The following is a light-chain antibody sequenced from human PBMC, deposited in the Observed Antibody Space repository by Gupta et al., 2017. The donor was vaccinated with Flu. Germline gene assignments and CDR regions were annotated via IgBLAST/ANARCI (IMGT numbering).Light chain of an antibody. J-gene: IGKJ4*01. Sequence: IVMTQSPATLSVSPGARATLSCRASQTIGNNLAWYQQRPGQAPRLLIYGASTRATGVPVRCSGSASGAEFTLTISVLQSEDSAIYYWQQYNNWLTFGGGTTVEIK. CDR1: QTIGNN. CDR3: QQYNNWLT. V-gene: IGKV3-15*01. CDR2: GAS.